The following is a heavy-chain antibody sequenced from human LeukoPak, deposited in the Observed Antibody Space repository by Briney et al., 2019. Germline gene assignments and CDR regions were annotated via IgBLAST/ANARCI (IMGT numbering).Heavy chain of an antibody. CDR1: GYIFTTYG. CDR3: ARDGMTTTRFFDL. J-gene: IGHJ4*02. V-gene: IGHV1-18*03. Sequence: ASVKVSCKSSGYIFTTYGISWVRQAPGQGLEWMGWISAYSGNTNYAQKFQGRVTMTTDTSTSTAYMELRSLRSDDMALYYCARDGMTTTRFFDLWGQGTLVTVSS. D-gene: IGHD1-1*01. CDR2: ISAYSGNT.